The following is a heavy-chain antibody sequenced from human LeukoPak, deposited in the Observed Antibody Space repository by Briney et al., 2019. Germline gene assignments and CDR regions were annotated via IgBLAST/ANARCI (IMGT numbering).Heavy chain of an antibody. D-gene: IGHD1-26*01. CDR1: GGSISSYY. J-gene: IGHJ3*02. CDR2: IYTSGST. Sequence: SETLSLTCTVSGGSISSYYWSWIRQPAGKGLEWIGRIYTSGSTNYNPSLKSRVTMSVDMSKNQFSLKLSSVTAADTAVYYCARVEEKELLGAFDIWGQGTMVTVSS. CDR3: ARVEEKELLGAFDI. V-gene: IGHV4-4*07.